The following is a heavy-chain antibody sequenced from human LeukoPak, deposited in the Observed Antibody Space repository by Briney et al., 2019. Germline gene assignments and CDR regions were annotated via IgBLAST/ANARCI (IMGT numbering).Heavy chain of an antibody. CDR1: GGTFSSYA. CDR3: ARGENCGGDCYPDYFDY. D-gene: IGHD2-21*01. J-gene: IGHJ4*02. CDR2: IIPIFGTA. V-gene: IGHV1-69*13. Sequence: ASVKVSCKASGGTFSSYAISWVRQAPGQGLEWMGGIIPIFGTANYAQKFQGRVTITADESTSTAYMELSSLRSEDTAVYYCARGENCGGDCYPDYFDYWGQGTLVTVSP.